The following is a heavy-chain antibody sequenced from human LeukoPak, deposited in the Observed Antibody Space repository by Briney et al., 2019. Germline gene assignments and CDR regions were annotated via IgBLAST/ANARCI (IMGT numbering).Heavy chain of an antibody. CDR3: AKDPGIAAAGTVGYFDS. Sequence: GGSLRLSCAASGFTFDDYGMSWVRQAPGKGLEWVSGINWNGGSTGYADSVKGRFTISRDNAKNSLYLQMNSLRAEDTAVYYCAKDPGIAAAGTVGYFDSWGQGILVTVSS. J-gene: IGHJ4*02. CDR2: INWNGGST. V-gene: IGHV3-20*04. CDR1: GFTFDDYG. D-gene: IGHD6-13*01.